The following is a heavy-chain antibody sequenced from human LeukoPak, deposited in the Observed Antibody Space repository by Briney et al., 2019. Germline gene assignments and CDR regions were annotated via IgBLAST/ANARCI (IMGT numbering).Heavy chain of an antibody. CDR3: ARDRGYYYYGMDV. V-gene: IGHV4-34*01. J-gene: IGHJ6*02. CDR2: INHSGST. CDR1: GGSFSGYY. Sequence: LETLSLTCAVYGGSFSGYYWSWIRQPPGKGLEWIGEINHSGSTNYNPSLKSRVTISVDTSKNQFSLKLSSVTAADTAVYYCARDRGYYYYGMDVWGQGTTVTVSS.